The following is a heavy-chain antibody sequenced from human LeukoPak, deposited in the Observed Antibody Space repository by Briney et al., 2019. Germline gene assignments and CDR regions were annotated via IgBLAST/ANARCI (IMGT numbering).Heavy chain of an antibody. D-gene: IGHD6-25*01. CDR1: GFTFSDSW. V-gene: IGHV3-74*01. J-gene: IGHJ4*02. Sequence: GGSLRLSCAASGFTFSDSWMHWVRQAPGKGPEWLSRTSKDGSDTVYADSARGRLTASRDNAKNTVYLKLTNLRPDDTALYYCARGGYSGSYYRFSWGRGTLVTV. CDR3: ARGGYSGSYYRFS. CDR2: TSKDGSDT.